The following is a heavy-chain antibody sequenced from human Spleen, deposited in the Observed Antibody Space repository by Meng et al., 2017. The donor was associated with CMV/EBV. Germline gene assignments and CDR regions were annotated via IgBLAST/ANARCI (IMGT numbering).Heavy chain of an antibody. CDR2: ISTDNGNT. J-gene: IGHJ6*02. CDR1: GGTFSSYA. D-gene: IGHD3-3*01. CDR3: ARDSLEWSPHHGMDV. V-gene: IGHV1-18*01. Sequence: ASVKVSCKASGGTFSSYAISWVRQAPGQGLEWMGCISTDNGNTHYAQRFQGRVSMTTDASTTTAYMELRSLRSDDTAVYYCARDSLEWSPHHGMDVWGQGTTVTVS.